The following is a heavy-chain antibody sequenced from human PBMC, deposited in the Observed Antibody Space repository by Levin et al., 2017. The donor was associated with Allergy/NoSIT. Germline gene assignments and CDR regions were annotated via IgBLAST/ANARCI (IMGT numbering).Heavy chain of an antibody. CDR1: GGSISSYY. J-gene: IGHJ4*02. Sequence: KASETLSLTCTVSGGSISSYYWSWIRQPPGKGLEWIGYIYYSGSTNYNPSLKSRVTISVDTSKNQFSLKLSSVTAADTAVYYCARGHRDTAMVSAYWGQGTLVTVSS. V-gene: IGHV4-59*01. D-gene: IGHD5-18*01. CDR3: ARGHRDTAMVSAY. CDR2: IYYSGST.